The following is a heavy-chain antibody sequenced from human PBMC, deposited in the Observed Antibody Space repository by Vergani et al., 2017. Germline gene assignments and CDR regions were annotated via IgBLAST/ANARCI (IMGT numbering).Heavy chain of an antibody. J-gene: IGHJ4*02. CDR1: GGSISSYY. CDR2: IYYSGST. CDR3: ARWGLAARPFPTLD. D-gene: IGHD6-6*01. Sequence: QVQLQESGPGLVKPSETLSLTCTVSGGSISSYYWSWIRQPPGKGLAWIGYIYYSGSTNYNPSLKSRVTISVDTSKNQFSLKLSSVTAADTAVYYCARWGLAARPFPTLDWGQGTLVTVSS. V-gene: IGHV4-59*01.